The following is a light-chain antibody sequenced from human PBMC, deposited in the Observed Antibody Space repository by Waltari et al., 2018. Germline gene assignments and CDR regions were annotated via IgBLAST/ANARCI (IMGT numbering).Light chain of an antibody. V-gene: IGLV1-47*01. CDR3: AAWDDSLSGRV. Sequence: QSVLTQPPSASGTPGQRVTISCSGSSSNIGSNSVYWYQQLPGTAPTLLSYRNNQRPSGVPDRFSGSKSGTSASLAISGLRSEDEADYYCAAWDDSLSGRVFGGGTKLTVL. CDR2: RNN. CDR1: SSNIGSNS. J-gene: IGLJ3*02.